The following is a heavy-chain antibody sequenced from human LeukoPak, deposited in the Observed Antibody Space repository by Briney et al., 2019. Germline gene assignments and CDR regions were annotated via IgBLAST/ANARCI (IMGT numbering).Heavy chain of an antibody. CDR1: GGSISSYY. D-gene: IGHD1-14*01. Sequence: SETLSLTCTVSGGSISSYYWSWIRQPPGKGLEWIGYIYYSGSTNYNPSLKSRVTISVDTSRNQFSLKLSSVTAADTAVYFCARAPRKAWFDPWGQGTLVTVSS. CDR2: IYYSGST. J-gene: IGHJ5*02. CDR3: ARAPRKAWFDP. V-gene: IGHV4-59*01.